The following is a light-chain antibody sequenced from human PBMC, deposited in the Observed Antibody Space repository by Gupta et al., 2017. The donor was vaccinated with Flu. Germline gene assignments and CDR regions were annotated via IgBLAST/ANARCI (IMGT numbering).Light chain of an antibody. CDR1: KGGDNF. CDR3: KHYNQIPHT. V-gene: IGKV1-16*01. CDR2: LGS. Sequence: RISSTCLVSKGGDNFLAWFLQKPGKSPKPLIFLGSNLDTGVPSRFSGSGSGKDFKLTISSLQPEDVGVYYCKHYNQIPHTFGEGTKVQIK. J-gene: IGKJ4*01.